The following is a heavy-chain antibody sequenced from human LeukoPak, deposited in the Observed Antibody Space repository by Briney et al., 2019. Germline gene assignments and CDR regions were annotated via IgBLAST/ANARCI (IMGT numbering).Heavy chain of an antibody. CDR3: AKVTGIAAAVSNWFDP. J-gene: IGHJ5*02. Sequence: GRSLRLSCAASGFTFSSYAMSWVRQAPGKGLEWVSAISGSGGSTYYADSGKGRFTISRDNSKNTLYLQMNSLRAEDTAVYYCAKVTGIAAAVSNWFDPWGQGTLVTVSS. V-gene: IGHV3-23*01. CDR1: GFTFSSYA. CDR2: ISGSGGST. D-gene: IGHD6-13*01.